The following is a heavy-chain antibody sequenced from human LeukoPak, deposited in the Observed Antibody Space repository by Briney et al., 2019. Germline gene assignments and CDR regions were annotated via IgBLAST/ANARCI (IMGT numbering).Heavy chain of an antibody. CDR1: GYTFTSYY. CDR3: ARDMVRGVIPGYYFDY. Sequence: GASVKVSCKASGYTFTSYYMHWVRQAPGQGLEWVGIINPSGGSTSYAQKFQGRVTMTRDTSTSTVYMELSSLRSEDTAVYYCARDMVRGVIPGYYFDYWGQGTLVTVSS. V-gene: IGHV1-46*01. J-gene: IGHJ4*02. CDR2: INPSGGST. D-gene: IGHD3-10*01.